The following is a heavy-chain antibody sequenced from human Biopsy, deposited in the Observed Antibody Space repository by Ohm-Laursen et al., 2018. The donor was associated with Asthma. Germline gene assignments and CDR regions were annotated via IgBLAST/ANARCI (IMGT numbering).Heavy chain of an antibody. CDR3: ARAVDYSHYYGIDV. D-gene: IGHD3-10*01. V-gene: IGHV1-18*01. Sequence: GGSVKVSCKAPGYTFNSAGITWVRQAPGQGLEWMGWISVYNGNTKVAQKLQDRVTMITDTSTSTAYMELRSLRSDDTAVYFCARAVDYSHYYGIDVWGQGTTVTVS. CDR2: ISVYNGNT. CDR1: GYTFNSAG. J-gene: IGHJ6*02.